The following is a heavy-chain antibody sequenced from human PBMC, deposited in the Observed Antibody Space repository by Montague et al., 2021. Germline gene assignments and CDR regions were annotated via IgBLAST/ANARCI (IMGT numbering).Heavy chain of an antibody. CDR2: MLYGGAT. CDR3: AEQDYFVSGTSYKGFDP. J-gene: IGHJ5*02. D-gene: IGHD3-10*01. Sequence: SETLSLTCTVSSGSIFHAHWSWVRQPPGKGLEWLGSMLYGGATSNNPSPNSRVTMSIDTSTNQFSLKLSFVTAADTAVYYCAEQDYFVSGTSYKGFDPWGQGILVTVSS. CDR1: SGSIFHAH. V-gene: IGHV4-59*08.